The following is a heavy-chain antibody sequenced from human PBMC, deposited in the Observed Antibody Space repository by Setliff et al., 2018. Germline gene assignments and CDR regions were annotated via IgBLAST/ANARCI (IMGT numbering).Heavy chain of an antibody. V-gene: IGHV4-39*02. D-gene: IGHD1-26*01. J-gene: IGHJ3*01. CDR2: IYYTGKT. CDR3: AREVGTSTSSDAFDV. CDR1: GGSISGSTYY. Sequence: SETLSLTCTVSGGSISGSTYYWGWIRQPPGKGLEWIGTIYYTGKTHYNPSLKSRVLISVDTSNNQFSLNVSYVTAADTAVYYCAREVGTSTSSDAFDVWGQGMMVTVSS.